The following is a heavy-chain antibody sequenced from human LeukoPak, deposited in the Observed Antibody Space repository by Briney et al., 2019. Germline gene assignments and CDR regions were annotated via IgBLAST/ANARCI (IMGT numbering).Heavy chain of an antibody. V-gene: IGHV4-39*07. CDR2: IYYSGIT. Sequence: SETLSLTCTVSGGSISSNIYYWGWIRQPPGKGLEWIGSIYYSGITYYNPSLKSRVTISVDTSKNQFSLNLTSVTAEDTAVYYCARDLMGIAYRGAFYYWGQGTLVTVSS. J-gene: IGHJ4*02. D-gene: IGHD6-13*01. CDR1: GGSISSNIYY. CDR3: ARDLMGIAYRGAFYY.